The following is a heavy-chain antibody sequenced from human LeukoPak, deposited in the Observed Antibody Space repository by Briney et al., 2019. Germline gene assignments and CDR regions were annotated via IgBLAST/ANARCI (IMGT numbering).Heavy chain of an antibody. CDR3: ARYNFRSGSYSPLGY. J-gene: IGHJ4*02. V-gene: IGHV1-18*01. CDR2: ISAYNGNT. Sequence: ASVKVSCKASGYTFTSYGISWVRQAPGQGLEWMGWISAYNGNTNYAQKLQGRVTMTTDTSTSTAYMELRSLRSDDTAVYYCARYNFRSGSYSPLGYWGQGTLVTVSS. CDR1: GYTFTSYG. D-gene: IGHD1-26*01.